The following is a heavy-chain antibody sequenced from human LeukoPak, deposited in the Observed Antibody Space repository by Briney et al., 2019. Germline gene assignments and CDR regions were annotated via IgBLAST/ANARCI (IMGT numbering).Heavy chain of an antibody. CDR1: GFNVSRNY. J-gene: IGHJ2*01. V-gene: IGHV3-53*01. D-gene: IGHD2-21*02. Sequence: PGGSLRLSCAASGFNVSRNYMSWVRQAPGKGLEWVSVIYSDDNTYYADSVKGGFTISRDNFKNTLYLQMNSLRAEDTAVYYCARGAYCGGDCSGYFDLWGRGTLVTVSS. CDR2: IYSDDNT. CDR3: ARGAYCGGDCSGYFDL.